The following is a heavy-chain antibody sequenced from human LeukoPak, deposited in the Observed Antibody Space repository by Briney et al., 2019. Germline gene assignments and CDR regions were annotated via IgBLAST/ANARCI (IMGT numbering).Heavy chain of an antibody. J-gene: IGHJ4*02. V-gene: IGHV5-51*01. CDR3: ARHVTYSSTSSYFDY. CDR2: IYPGGSDT. D-gene: IGHD6-6*01. CDR1: EYSFTSYW. Sequence: GESLKISCKASEYSFTSYWIAWVRQMPGKGLEYMGFIYPGGSDTRCSPSLEGQVTISADKSITTAYLQWSSLKASDTAIYYCARHVTYSSTSSYFDYWGQGTLVTVSS.